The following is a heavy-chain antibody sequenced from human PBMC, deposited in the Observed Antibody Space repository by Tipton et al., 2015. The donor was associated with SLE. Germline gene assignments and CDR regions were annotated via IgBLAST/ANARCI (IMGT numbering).Heavy chain of an antibody. CDR2: IYYSGST. J-gene: IGHJ6*02. D-gene: IGHD6-13*01. V-gene: IGHV4-59*11. CDR1: GDSISGHY. CDR3: ARIYAAGDYYYGMDV. Sequence: TLSLTCTVSGDSISGHYWQWIRQPPGKGLEWIGYIYYSGSTNYNPSLKSRVTISVDTSKNQFSLKLSSVTAADTAVYYCARIYAAGDYYYGMDVWGQGTTVTVSS.